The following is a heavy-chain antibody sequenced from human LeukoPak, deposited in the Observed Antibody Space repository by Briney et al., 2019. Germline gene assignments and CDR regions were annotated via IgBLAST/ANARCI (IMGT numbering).Heavy chain of an antibody. CDR2: IYTSGST. J-gene: IGHJ1*01. V-gene: IGHV4-61*02. CDR1: GGSISSGSYY. D-gene: IGHD2-15*01. Sequence: SETLSLTCTVSGGSISSGSYYWSWIRQPAGKGLEWIGRIYTSGSTNYNPSVKSRVTISVDTSKNQFSLKLSSVTAADTAVYYCARVGGVYCSGGSCYSDQHWGQGTLVTVSS. CDR3: ARVGGVYCSGGSCYSDQH.